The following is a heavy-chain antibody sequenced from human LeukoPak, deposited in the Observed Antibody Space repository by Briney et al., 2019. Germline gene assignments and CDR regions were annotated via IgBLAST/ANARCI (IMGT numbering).Heavy chain of an antibody. CDR2: SNSDGKIT. D-gene: IGHD3-3*01. CDR3: ARDYHDFWSGYPNY. V-gene: IGHV3-74*01. CDR1: GFTLGRYW. Sequence: PGGSLRLSCAASGFTLGRYWMHWFRQAPGTGLVWVSRSNSDGKITDYADSVMGRFTTSRDNTKNTVYLQMSSLRAEDTGVYYSARDYHDFWSGYPNYWGEGTLV. J-gene: IGHJ4*02.